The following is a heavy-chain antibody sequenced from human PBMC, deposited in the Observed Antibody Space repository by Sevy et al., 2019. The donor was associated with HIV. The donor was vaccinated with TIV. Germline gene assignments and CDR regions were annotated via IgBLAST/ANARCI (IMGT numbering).Heavy chain of an antibody. V-gene: IGHV3-23*01. Sequence: GGSLRLSCAASGFTFSSYAMTWVRQAPGKGLEWVSLISGSGGSTFYADSVKGRFTISRDNSKNTLYLQMNSLGADDTAGYYCAKDGGYRSPSLANWGQGTLVTVSS. J-gene: IGHJ4*02. CDR1: GFTFSSYA. D-gene: IGHD2-15*01. CDR2: ISGSGGST. CDR3: AKDGGYRSPSLAN.